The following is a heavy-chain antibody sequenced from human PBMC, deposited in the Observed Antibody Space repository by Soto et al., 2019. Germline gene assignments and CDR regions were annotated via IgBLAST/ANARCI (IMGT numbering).Heavy chain of an antibody. V-gene: IGHV3-15*01. D-gene: IGHD1-1*01. CDR3: VEGWNDF. Sequence: EVQVVESGRDLVKPGGSLRLSCVTSGFMFSSAWMNWVRQAPGKGLEWVGRIKSKRDGGARDYAEPVKGRFSISRDDSKNTVFLQMNSLRAEDTAVYYCVEGWNDFWGQGTLVTVSS. CDR1: GFMFSSAW. CDR2: IKSKRDGGAR. J-gene: IGHJ4*02.